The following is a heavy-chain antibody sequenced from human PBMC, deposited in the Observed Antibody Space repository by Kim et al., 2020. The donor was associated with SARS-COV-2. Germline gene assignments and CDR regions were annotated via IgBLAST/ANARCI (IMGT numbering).Heavy chain of an antibody. Sequence: SYYPDSVKGRFTISRDNAKNTLYRQMNSLRAEDTAIYYCAKHTSGWTDYWGQGTLVTVSS. CDR3: AKHTSGWTDY. CDR2: S. J-gene: IGHJ4*02. D-gene: IGHD6-19*01. V-gene: IGHV3-23*01.